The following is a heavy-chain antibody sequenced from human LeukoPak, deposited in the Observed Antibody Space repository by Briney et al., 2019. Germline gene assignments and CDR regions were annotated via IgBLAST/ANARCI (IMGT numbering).Heavy chain of an antibody. V-gene: IGHV4-39*01. CDR2: IYCSGST. J-gene: IGHJ4*02. CDR1: GGSISSSSYY. Sequence: SETLSLTCTVSGGSISSSSYYWGWIRQPPGKGLEWIGSIYCSGSTYYNPSLKSRVTISVDTSKNQFSLKLSSVTAADTAVYYCARGTRLGYFDWLSRFDYWGQGTLVTVSS. D-gene: IGHD3-9*01. CDR3: ARGTRLGYFDWLSRFDY.